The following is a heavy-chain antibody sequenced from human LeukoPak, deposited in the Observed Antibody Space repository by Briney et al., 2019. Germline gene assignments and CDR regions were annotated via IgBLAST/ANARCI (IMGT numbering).Heavy chain of an antibody. J-gene: IGHJ6*03. V-gene: IGHV4-61*02. CDR2: IYTSGST. CDR1: GGSISSGSYY. Sequence: SETLSLTCTVSGGSISSGSYYWSWIRQPAGKGLEWIGRIYTSGSTNYNPSLKSRVTMSVDTSKNQFSLKLSSVTAADTAVYYCARAKGGSYGNYYYMDVWGKGTTVTISS. D-gene: IGHD1-26*01. CDR3: ARAKGGSYGNYYYMDV.